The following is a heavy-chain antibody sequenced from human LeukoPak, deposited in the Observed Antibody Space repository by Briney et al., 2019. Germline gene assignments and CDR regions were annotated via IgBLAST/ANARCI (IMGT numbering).Heavy chain of an antibody. CDR2: MNHSGST. J-gene: IGHJ6*03. CDR3: ERGDDHHASRNTHYYYYYMDV. V-gene: IGHV4-34*01. Sequence: SETLSLTCAVYGGTFSGYYWSWIRQPPGKGLEWIGEMNHSGSTKYNPSLKSRVTISVDTSKNQFSLKLTSVTAADTAVYYCERGDDHHASRNTHYYYYYMDVWGKGTTVTVSS. D-gene: IGHD3-16*01. CDR1: GGTFSGYY.